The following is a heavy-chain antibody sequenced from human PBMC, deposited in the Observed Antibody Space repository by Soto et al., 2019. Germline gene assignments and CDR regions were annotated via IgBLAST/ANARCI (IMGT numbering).Heavy chain of an antibody. CDR2: IYPGDSDT. V-gene: IGHV5-51*01. CDR1: GYSFTSYW. Sequence: GESLKISCKGSGYSFTSYWIGWVRQMPGKGLEWMGIIYPGDSDTRYSPCFQGQVTISADKSISTAYLQWSSLKASDTAMYYCARRYCSSTSCYSYYMDVWGKGTTVSVSS. D-gene: IGHD2-2*01. J-gene: IGHJ6*03. CDR3: ARRYCSSTSCYSYYMDV.